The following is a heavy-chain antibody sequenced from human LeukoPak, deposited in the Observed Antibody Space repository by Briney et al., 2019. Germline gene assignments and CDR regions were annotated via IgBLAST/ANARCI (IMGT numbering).Heavy chain of an antibody. D-gene: IGHD3-22*01. CDR2: IYYSGST. CDR1: GGSLSSGGYY. Sequence: SETLSLTCTVSGGSLSSGGYYWSWIRQHPGKGLEWIGYIYYSGSTYYNPSLKSRVTISVDTSKNQFSLKLSSVTAADTAVYYCARGGGRGFYYDSSGSKLDYWGQGTLVTVSS. CDR3: ARGGGRGFYYDSSGSKLDY. J-gene: IGHJ4*02. V-gene: IGHV4-31*03.